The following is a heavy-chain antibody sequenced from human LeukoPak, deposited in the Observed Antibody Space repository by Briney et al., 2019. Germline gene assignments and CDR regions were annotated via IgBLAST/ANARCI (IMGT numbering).Heavy chain of an antibody. D-gene: IGHD6-13*01. V-gene: IGHV3-30*02. Sequence: PGGSLRLSCAASGFTFSSYGMHWVRQAPGKGLEWVAFIRYDGSNKYYADSVKGRFTISRDNSKNTLYLQMNSLRAEDTAVYYCAKLALAAAGSPLDYWGQGTLVTVSS. CDR3: AKLALAAAGSPLDY. CDR2: IRYDGSNK. CDR1: GFTFSSYG. J-gene: IGHJ4*02.